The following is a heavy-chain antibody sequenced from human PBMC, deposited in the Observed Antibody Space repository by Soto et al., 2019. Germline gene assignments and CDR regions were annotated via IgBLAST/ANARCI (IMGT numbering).Heavy chain of an antibody. J-gene: IGHJ5*02. CDR3: AKGGTSYNWFEP. Sequence: PGGSLRLSCAASGFTFSSYAMSWVRQAPGKGLEWVSTISGSGGYTYYADSVKGRFTISIDNSKNTLYLQMNSLRAEDPAVYYRAKGGTSYNWFEPWGQGTLVKASS. CDR1: GFTFSSYA. D-gene: IGHD2-8*01. V-gene: IGHV3-23*01. CDR2: ISGSGGYT.